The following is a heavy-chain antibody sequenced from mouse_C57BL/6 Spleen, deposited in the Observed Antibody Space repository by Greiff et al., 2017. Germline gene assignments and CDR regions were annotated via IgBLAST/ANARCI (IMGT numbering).Heavy chain of an antibody. CDR1: GYAFSSSW. D-gene: IGHD1-1*01. J-gene: IGHJ2*01. CDR3: ARRDYGSRIDY. Sequence: QVQLQQSGPELVKPGASVKISCKASGYAFSSSWMNWVKQRPGKGLEGIGRIYLGDGDTNYNGKFKGKATLTADNSSSTAYMQLSSLTSEDSAVYFCARRDYGSRIDYWGQGTTLTVSS. CDR2: IYLGDGDT. V-gene: IGHV1-82*01.